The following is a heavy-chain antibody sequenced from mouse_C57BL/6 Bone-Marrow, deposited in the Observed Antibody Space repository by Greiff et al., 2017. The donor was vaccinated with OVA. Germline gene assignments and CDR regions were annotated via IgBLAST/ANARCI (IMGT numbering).Heavy chain of an antibody. CDR1: GFTFSSYA. Sequence: EVQGVESGGGLVKPGGSLKLSCAASGFTFSSYAMSWVRQTPEKRLEWVATISDGGSYTYYPDNVKGRFTISRDNAKNNLYLQMSHLKSEDTAMYYCARDEDYDYAYAMDYWGQGTSVTVSS. CDR3: ARDEDYDYAYAMDY. D-gene: IGHD2-4*01. J-gene: IGHJ4*01. V-gene: IGHV5-4*01. CDR2: ISDGGSYT.